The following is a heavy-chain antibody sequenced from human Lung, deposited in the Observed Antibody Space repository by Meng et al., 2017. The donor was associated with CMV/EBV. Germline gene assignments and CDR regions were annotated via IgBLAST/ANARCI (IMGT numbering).Heavy chain of an antibody. V-gene: IGHV3-30*02. CDR2: IRYDGTNK. CDR1: GITVSSYG. CDR3: AKVDSDTLMFPYYCYPMDF. J-gene: IGHJ6*02. Sequence: GESLKIPREAPGITVSSYGIHWVRQAPGQGLEWVAFIRYDGTNKHYADSVTGRFSVSRDNSRNVVYLQMNSLSAEDTAVYHCAKVDSDTLMFPYYCYPMDFWGQGTTVTGSS. D-gene: IGHD3-10*02.